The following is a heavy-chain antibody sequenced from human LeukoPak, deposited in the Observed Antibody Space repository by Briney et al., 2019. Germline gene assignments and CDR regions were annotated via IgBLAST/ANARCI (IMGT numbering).Heavy chain of an antibody. D-gene: IGHD3-3*01. CDR3: ARGPRVGRQLLEWLSFFWYMDV. Sequence: GASVKVSCKASGYTFTSYDINWVRQATGQGLEWMGWMNPNSGNTGYAQKFQGRVTMTRNTSISTAYMELSSLRSEDTAVYYCARGPRVGRQLLEWLSFFWYMDVWGKGTTVTVSS. CDR2: MNPNSGNT. V-gene: IGHV1-8*01. J-gene: IGHJ6*03. CDR1: GYTFTSYD.